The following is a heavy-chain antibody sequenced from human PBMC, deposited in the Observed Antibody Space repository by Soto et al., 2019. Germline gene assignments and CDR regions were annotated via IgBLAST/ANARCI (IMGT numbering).Heavy chain of an antibody. CDR3: AREKIVGATDYYYGMDV. J-gene: IGHJ6*02. V-gene: IGHV4-61*01. CDR1: GGSVSSGSYY. CDR2: IYYSGST. Sequence: SETLSLTCTVPGGSVSSGSYYWSWIRQPPGKGLEWIGYIYYSGSTNYNPSLKSRVTISVDTSKNQFSLKLSSVTAADTAVYYCAREKIVGATDYYYGMDVWGQGTTVTVSS. D-gene: IGHD1-26*01.